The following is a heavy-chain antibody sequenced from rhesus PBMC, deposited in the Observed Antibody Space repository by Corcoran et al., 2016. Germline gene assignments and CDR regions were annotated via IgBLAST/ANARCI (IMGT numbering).Heavy chain of an antibody. J-gene: IGHJ4*01. V-gene: IGHV4-99*02. D-gene: IGHD6-25*01. Sequence: QVQLQESGRGLVKPSETLSLTCAVSGYSISKGYDWGWIRQPPGKGLKYIWYISGSSGLHYYNPSLKSRVTISKDTSKNQFSLKLTSVTAADTAVYYCGRGAAIDYWGQGVLVTVSS. CDR2: ISGSSGLH. CDR3: GRGAAIDY. CDR1: GYSISKGYD.